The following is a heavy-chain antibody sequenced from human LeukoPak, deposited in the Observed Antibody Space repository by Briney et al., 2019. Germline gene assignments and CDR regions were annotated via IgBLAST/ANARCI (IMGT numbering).Heavy chain of an antibody. J-gene: IGHJ4*02. CDR3: AKDLRRGYSYGYY. D-gene: IGHD5-18*01. Sequence: TWGSLRLSCAASGFTFSSYAMSWVRQAPGKGLEWVSAISGSGGSTYYADSVKGRFTISRDNSKNTLYLQMNSLRDEDTAVYYCAKDLRRGYSYGYYWGQGTLVTVSS. CDR1: GFTFSSYA. V-gene: IGHV3-23*01. CDR2: ISGSGGST.